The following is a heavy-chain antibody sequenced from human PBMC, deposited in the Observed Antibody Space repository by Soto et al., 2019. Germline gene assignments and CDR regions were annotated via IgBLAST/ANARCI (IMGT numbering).Heavy chain of an antibody. J-gene: IGHJ3*02. CDR3: ARDRSGGNPGGGDAFDI. CDR2: IYYSGST. CDR1: GGSISSYY. D-gene: IGHD2-15*01. V-gene: IGHV4-59*01. Sequence: QVQLQESGPGLVKPSETLSLTCTVSGGSISSYYWSWIRQPPGKGLEWIGYIYYSGSTNYNPSLKSRVTISVDTSKNQFSLKLSSVTAADTAVYYCARDRSGGNPGGGDAFDIWGQGTMVTVSS.